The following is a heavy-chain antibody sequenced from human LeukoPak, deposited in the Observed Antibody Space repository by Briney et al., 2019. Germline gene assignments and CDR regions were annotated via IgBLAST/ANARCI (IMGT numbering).Heavy chain of an antibody. Sequence: ASVKVSCKASGYTFTGYYMHWVRQAPGQGLEWMGWISPSSGGTNYAQKFQGRVTMTRDTSISTAYMELSRLRSDDTAVYYCARLTYYDFWSGYNYAFDIWGQGTMVTVPS. J-gene: IGHJ3*02. CDR3: ARLTYYDFWSGYNYAFDI. CDR1: GYTFTGYY. D-gene: IGHD3-3*01. V-gene: IGHV1-2*02. CDR2: ISPSSGGT.